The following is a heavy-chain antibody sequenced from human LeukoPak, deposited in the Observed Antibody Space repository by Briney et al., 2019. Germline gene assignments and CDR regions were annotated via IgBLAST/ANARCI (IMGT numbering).Heavy chain of an antibody. D-gene: IGHD1-26*01. CDR1: GFTFSSYW. V-gene: IGHV3-7*01. J-gene: IGHJ4*02. CDR3: ARDELHTGTYFPFDY. Sequence: PGGSLRLSCAASGFTFSSYWMSWVRQAPGKGLEWVANIKQDGSEKYYVDSVKGRFTISRDNAKNSLYLQMNSLRAKDTAVYYCARDELHTGTYFPFDYWGQGTLVTVSS. CDR2: IKQDGSEK.